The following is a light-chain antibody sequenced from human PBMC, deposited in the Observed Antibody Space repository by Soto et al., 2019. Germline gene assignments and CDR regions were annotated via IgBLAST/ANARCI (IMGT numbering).Light chain of an antibody. V-gene: IGKV3-20*01. Sequence: EIVLTQSPGTLSLSPGQRATLSCRASESISRDYLAWYQQRLGQAPRLLIYGASSGATGSPDRFSGSGSGTDFTLTISRLEPEDFAIYYCQQYGGVPYPFGQGTKLEIK. CDR1: ESISRDY. CDR2: GAS. J-gene: IGKJ2*01. CDR3: QQYGGVPYP.